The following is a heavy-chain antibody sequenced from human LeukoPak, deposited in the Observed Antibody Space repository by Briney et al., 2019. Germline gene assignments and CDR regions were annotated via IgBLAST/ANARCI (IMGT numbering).Heavy chain of an antibody. CDR1: EITFSNYW. D-gene: IGHD6-19*01. CDR2: IKQDGNEK. V-gene: IGHV3-7*01. J-gene: IGHJ4*02. Sequence: PGGSLRLSCVVSEITFSNYWMSWVRQAPGKGLEWVANIKQDGNEKHYVDSVKGRFTISRDNANNSLYLQMNSLRAEDTAVYYCARDAKGSGWYSGAYFDYWGQGTLVTVSS. CDR3: ARDAKGSGWYSGAYFDY.